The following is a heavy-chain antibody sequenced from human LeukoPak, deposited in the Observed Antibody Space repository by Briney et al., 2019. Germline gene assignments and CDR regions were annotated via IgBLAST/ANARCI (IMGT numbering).Heavy chain of an antibody. V-gene: IGHV3-30-3*01. CDR3: ARDPTTTVTTFDY. Sequence: GGSLRLSCVASGFTFSSYAMHWVRQAPGKGLEWVAVTSHDGSSKYYADSVKGRFTISRDNSKNTLYLQMNSLRAEDTAVYYCARDPTTTVTTFDYWGQGTLVTVSS. CDR2: TSHDGSSK. CDR1: GFTFSSYA. D-gene: IGHD4-17*01. J-gene: IGHJ4*02.